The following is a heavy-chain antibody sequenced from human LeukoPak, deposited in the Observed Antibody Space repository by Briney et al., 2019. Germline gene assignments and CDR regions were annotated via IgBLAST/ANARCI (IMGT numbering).Heavy chain of an antibody. V-gene: IGHV3-23*01. CDR2: IFGSGDRT. D-gene: IGHD1-26*01. CDR1: GLTFSSYA. CDR3: ARDGGYSGSYSTYFDY. J-gene: IGHJ4*02. Sequence: PGGSLRLSCVASGLTFSSYAMTWVRQGPGKGLEWVSTIFGSGDRTQYTDSVKGRFTISRDNSKNTLYLQMNSLRAEDTAVYYCARDGGYSGSYSTYFDYWGQGTLVTVSS.